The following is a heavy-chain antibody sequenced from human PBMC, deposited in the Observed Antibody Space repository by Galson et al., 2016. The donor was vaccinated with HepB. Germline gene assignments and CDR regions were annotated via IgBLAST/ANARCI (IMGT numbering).Heavy chain of an antibody. CDR3: ARLSTYRYPSVDH. D-gene: IGHD1-26*01. Sequence: SLRLSCAASGFTFSDSTMNWVRQAPGKGLEWVSYIDYWSSTIYYAASVKGRFTISRDNAMNSLYLQMNILRDEDTAVYYCARLSTYRYPSVDHWGQGTLVTVSS. V-gene: IGHV3-48*02. J-gene: IGHJ4*02. CDR2: IDYWSSTI. CDR1: GFTFSDST.